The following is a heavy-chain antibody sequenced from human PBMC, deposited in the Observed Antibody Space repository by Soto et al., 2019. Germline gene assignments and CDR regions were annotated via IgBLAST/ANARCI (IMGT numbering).Heavy chain of an antibody. Sequence: PSETLSLTCAVPGGSISSSNWWSWVRQPPGKGLEWIGEIYHSGSTNYNPSLKSRVTISVDKSKNQFSLKLSSVTAADTAVYYCASANGAAAGPSYFDYWGQGTLVTVSS. V-gene: IGHV4-4*02. D-gene: IGHD6-13*01. CDR1: GGSISSSNW. CDR2: IYHSGST. J-gene: IGHJ4*02. CDR3: ASANGAAAGPSYFDY.